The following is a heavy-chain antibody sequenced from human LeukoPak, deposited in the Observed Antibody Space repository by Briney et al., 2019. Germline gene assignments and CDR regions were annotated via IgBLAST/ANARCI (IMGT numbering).Heavy chain of an antibody. D-gene: IGHD2/OR15-2a*01. CDR1: GGTFSSYA. CDR3: ARDTPADGFLVPDRPI. CDR2: IIPILGIA. J-gene: IGHJ3*02. V-gene: IGHV1-69*04. Sequence: ASVKVSCKASGGTFSSYAISWVRQAPGQGLEWMGRIIPILGIANYAQKFQGRVTITADKSTSTAYMELSSLRSEDTAVYYCARDTPADGFLVPDRPIWGQGTMVAVSS.